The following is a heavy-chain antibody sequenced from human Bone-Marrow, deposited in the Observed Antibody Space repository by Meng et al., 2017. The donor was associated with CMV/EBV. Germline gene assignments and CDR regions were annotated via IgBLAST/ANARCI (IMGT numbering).Heavy chain of an antibody. CDR2: IWYDGSNK. CDR1: GFTFSSYG. V-gene: IGHV3-33*01. D-gene: IGHD3-10*01. CDR3: ATYGSGSYYNLFVYYGMDV. Sequence: GESLKISCAASGFTFSSYGMHWVRQAPGKGLEWVAVIWYDGSNKYYEDSVKSRFTISRDNSKNTLYLQMNSLRAEDTAVYYCATYGSGSYYNLFVYYGMDVWGQGTTVTVAS. J-gene: IGHJ6*02.